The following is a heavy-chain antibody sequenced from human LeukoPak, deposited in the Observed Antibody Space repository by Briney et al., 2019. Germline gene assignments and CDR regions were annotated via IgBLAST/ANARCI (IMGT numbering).Heavy chain of an antibody. V-gene: IGHV3-30*02. CDR1: GFTFSSYG. J-gene: IGHJ6*03. D-gene: IGHD3-10*01. CDR3: AKDQRGRVRYYYMDV. Sequence: GWSLRLSCAASGFTFSSYGMHWVRHAPGKGQEWVAFIRYDGSNKYYADSVKGRFTISRDNSKNTLCLQMNSLRAEDTAVYYCAKDQRGRVRYYYMDVWGKGTTVTVSS. CDR2: IRYDGSNK.